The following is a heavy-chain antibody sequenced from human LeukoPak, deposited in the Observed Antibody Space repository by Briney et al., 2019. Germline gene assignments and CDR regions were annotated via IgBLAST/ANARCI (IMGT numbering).Heavy chain of an antibody. J-gene: IGHJ4*02. CDR3: ARVADCSGGSCCSNDY. CDR2: ISSSSSYI. CDR1: GFTFSSYS. V-gene: IGHV3-21*01. D-gene: IGHD2-15*01. Sequence: GGSLRLSCAASGFTFSSYSMNWVRQAPGKGLEWVSSISSSSSYIYYADSVKGRFTISRDNAKNSLYLQMNSLRAEDTAVYYCARVADCSGGSCCSNDYWGQGTLVTVSS.